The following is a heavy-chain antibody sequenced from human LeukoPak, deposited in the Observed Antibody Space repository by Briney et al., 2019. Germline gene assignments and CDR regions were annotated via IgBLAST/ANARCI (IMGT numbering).Heavy chain of an antibody. CDR1: GFTFSSYG. J-gene: IGHJ6*02. Sequence: GRSLRLSCAASGFTFSSYGMYWVRQAPGKGLEWVAVISYDGSKKYYADSVKGRFTISRDNSKNTLYLQMNSLRAEDTAVYYCAKGGSSSSGYYYGMDVWGQGTTVTVSS. V-gene: IGHV3-30*18. CDR2: ISYDGSKK. CDR3: AKGGSSSSGYYYGMDV. D-gene: IGHD3-10*01.